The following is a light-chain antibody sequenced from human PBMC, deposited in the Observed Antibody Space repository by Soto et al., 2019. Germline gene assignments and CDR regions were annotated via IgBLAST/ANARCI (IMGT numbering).Light chain of an antibody. CDR1: QSVRSN. J-gene: IGKJ1*01. Sequence: EIVLTQSPGTLSLSPGERATLSCRASQSVRSNLASYQQKPGQAPRLLIYGVSTRATGVPARFSGSGSGTEFTLTISGLQSEDFALYWCQQYNNWPPTFGQGTKVDIK. CDR2: GVS. CDR3: QQYNNWPPT. V-gene: IGKV3-15*01.